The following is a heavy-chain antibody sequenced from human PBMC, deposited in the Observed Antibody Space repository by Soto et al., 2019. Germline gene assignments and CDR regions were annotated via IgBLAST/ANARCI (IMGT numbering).Heavy chain of an antibody. CDR1: GDTFSRYS. V-gene: IGHV1-69*08. CDR3: AREDRDGETGLVPRAINGMAV. Sequence: QVQLVQSGAEVKKPGSSVKVSCKASGDTFSRYSITWVRQAPGHGLEWIGRIIPIFGIPTYAQKFQGRVTVTAAEATVTAYSELSILRSDATAVDYCAREDRDGETGLVPRAINGMAVWGPGTTVTVSS. CDR2: IIPIFGIP. D-gene: IGHD2-2*01. J-gene: IGHJ6*02.